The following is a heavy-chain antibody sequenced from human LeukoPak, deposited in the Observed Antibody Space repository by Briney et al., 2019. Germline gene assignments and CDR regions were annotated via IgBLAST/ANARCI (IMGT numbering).Heavy chain of an antibody. CDR2: IYYSGST. CDR1: GGSVSSGSYY. D-gene: IGHD6-13*01. J-gene: IGHJ4*02. CDR3: ARHRRGVGSSWYYFDY. V-gene: IGHV4-39*01. Sequence: SETLSLTCTVSGGSVSSGSYYWSWIRQPPGKGLEWIGSIYYSGSTYYNPSLKSRVTISVDTSKNQFSLKLSSVTAADTAVYYCARHRRGVGSSWYYFDYWGQGTLVTVSS.